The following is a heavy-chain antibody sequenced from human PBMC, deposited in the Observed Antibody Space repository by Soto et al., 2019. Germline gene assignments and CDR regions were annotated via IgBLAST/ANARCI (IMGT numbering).Heavy chain of an antibody. Sequence: HPGGSLRLSCVASGLSFDNYGMSWVRQAPGEGLEWVSAIKSDGTSTYYAASVEDRFTISRDNSKNTLYLQLNSLRAEDTAVYYCAQLGLMTFSHKHYFNHWGRGTLVTVSS. CDR2: IKSDGTST. V-gene: IGHV3-23*01. CDR1: GLSFDNYG. CDR3: AQLGLMTFSHKHYFNH. D-gene: IGHD3-16*01. J-gene: IGHJ4*02.